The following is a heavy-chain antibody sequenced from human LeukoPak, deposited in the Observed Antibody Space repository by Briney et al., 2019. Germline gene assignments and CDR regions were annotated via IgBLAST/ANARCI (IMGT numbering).Heavy chain of an antibody. CDR1: GYTFNGYY. V-gene: IGHV1-18*04. Sequence: VASVKVSCKASGYTFNGYYMHWVRQAPGQGLEWMGWISPYNGNTNDAQKLQGRVTMTTDTSTSTAYMELRSLRSDDTAVYYCATLRGRGAFDIWGQGTMVTVSS. D-gene: IGHD3-16*01. J-gene: IGHJ3*02. CDR3: ATLRGRGAFDI. CDR2: ISPYNGNT.